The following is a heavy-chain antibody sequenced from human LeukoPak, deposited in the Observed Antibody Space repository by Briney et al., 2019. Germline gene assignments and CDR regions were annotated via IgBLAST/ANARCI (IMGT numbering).Heavy chain of an antibody. CDR3: ARHRAADPSEPFDI. J-gene: IGHJ3*02. CDR2: IHYSGST. Sequence: KPSETLSLTCTVSGGSISTSSSYWGWIRQPPGKGLEWIGTIHYSGSTYYTPSLKSRVSMSADTSKNQFSLNLRSVSAADTAVYYCARHRAADPSEPFDIWGQGTMVTVSS. D-gene: IGHD6-13*01. V-gene: IGHV4-39*01. CDR1: GGSISTSSSY.